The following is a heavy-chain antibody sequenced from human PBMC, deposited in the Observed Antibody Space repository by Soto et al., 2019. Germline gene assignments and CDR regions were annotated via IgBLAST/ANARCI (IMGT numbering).Heavy chain of an antibody. CDR1: GYTFTSFG. J-gene: IGHJ5*02. V-gene: IGHV1-18*01. CDR3: ARSGEFDP. Sequence: ASVKVSCKASGYTFTSFGITWVRQAPGQGLEWMGWISAYNGNTNYSQKFQGRVTITTDTSASTAYMELSSLRSEDTAVYYCARSGEFDPWGQGTLVTVSS. D-gene: IGHD3-10*01. CDR2: ISAYNGNT.